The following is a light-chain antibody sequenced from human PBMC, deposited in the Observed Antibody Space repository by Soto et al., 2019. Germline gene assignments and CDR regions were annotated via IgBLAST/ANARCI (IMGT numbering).Light chain of an antibody. CDR3: CSFAGSYTLYV. CDR2: DVS. J-gene: IGLJ1*01. V-gene: IGLV2-11*01. CDR1: SSDVGGYSY. Sequence: QSVLTQPLSVSGSPGQSVTISCTGTSSDVGGYSYVSWFQQHPGKAPKLMIYDVSKQPSGVPDRFCGSKSGNTASLTISGLLAEDEADYYCCSFAGSYTLYVFGTGTKVTVL.